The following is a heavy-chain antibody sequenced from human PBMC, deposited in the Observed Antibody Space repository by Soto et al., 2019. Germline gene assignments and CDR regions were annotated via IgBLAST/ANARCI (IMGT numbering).Heavy chain of an antibody. CDR3: ARDSRTLLWSGESYFDY. J-gene: IGHJ4*02. CDR2: ISYDGSNK. D-gene: IGHD3-10*01. Sequence: LRLSCSASGFTFSSYAMHWVRQAPGKGLEWVAVISYDGSNKYYADSVKGRFTISRDNSKNTLYLQMNSLRAEDTAVYYCARDSRTLLWSGESYFDYWGQGTLVTVSS. V-gene: IGHV3-30-3*01. CDR1: GFTFSSYA.